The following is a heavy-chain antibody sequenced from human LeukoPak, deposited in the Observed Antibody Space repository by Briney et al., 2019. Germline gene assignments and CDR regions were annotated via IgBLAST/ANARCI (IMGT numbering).Heavy chain of an antibody. D-gene: IGHD1-14*01. CDR1: GDSISSSSYH. Sequence: PSETLSLTCSVSGDSISSSSYHWGWIRQPPGKGLEWIGSIYSSGNTYYNPSLKSRVTVYLDTSKNQFSLKLRSVTAADTAVYYCARQRYSFDYWGRGTLVTVSS. J-gene: IGHJ4*02. V-gene: IGHV4-39*01. CDR2: IYSSGNT. CDR3: ARQRYSFDY.